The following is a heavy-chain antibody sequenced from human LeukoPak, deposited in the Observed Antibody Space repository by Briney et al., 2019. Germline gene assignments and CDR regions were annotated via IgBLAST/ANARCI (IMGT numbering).Heavy chain of an antibody. D-gene: IGHD3-3*01. CDR3: ARDGDMRTTTIFGVVLG. V-gene: IGHV3-30*04. J-gene: IGHJ4*02. Sequence: GGSLRLSCAASGFTFSYYAMHWVRQAPGKWLEGVAVISYDGSNKYYADSVKGRFTISRDNSKNTLYLQMNSLRAEDTAVYYCARDGDMRTTTIFGVVLGWGQGTLVTVSS. CDR2: ISYDGSNK. CDR1: GFTFSYYA.